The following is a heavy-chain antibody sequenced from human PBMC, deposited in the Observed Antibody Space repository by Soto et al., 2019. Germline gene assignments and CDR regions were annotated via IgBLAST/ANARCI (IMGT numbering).Heavy chain of an antibody. CDR2: IFDSGST. CDR3: AREIIPLTTDWYFDL. V-gene: IGHV4-30-4*01. D-gene: IGHD4-17*01. Sequence: QVQLQESGPGLVKPSQTLSLTCTVSGGSISGGVYYWSWIRQPPGKGLGWIGYIFDSGSTYYNPSLKSRVTISVGTSKNQFSLRLSSVTAADTAVYYCAREIIPLTTDWYFDLWGRGTLVTVSS. CDR1: GGSISGGVYY. J-gene: IGHJ2*01.